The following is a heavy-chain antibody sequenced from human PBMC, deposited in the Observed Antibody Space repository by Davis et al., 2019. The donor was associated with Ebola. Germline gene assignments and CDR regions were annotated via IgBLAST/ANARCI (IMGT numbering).Heavy chain of an antibody. Sequence: AASVKVSCKASGDTFSNYGINWVRQAPGQGLEWMGRIIPMVDTTHYARKFQDRVTMSADKSTSTVYMELSSLRSGDTAVYYCASGPWVYTTRRGLTLDNWGQGTQVTVSS. CDR3: ASGPWVYTTRRGLTLDN. CDR2: IIPMVDTT. D-gene: IGHD2-8*01. CDR1: GDTFSNYG. V-gene: IGHV1-69*04. J-gene: IGHJ4*02.